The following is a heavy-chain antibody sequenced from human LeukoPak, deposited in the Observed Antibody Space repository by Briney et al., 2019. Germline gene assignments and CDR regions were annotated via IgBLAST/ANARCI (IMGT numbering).Heavy chain of an antibody. Sequence: PSETLSLTCTVSGGSISSGGYYWSWIRQHPGKGLEWIGYIYYSGSTYYNPSLKSRVTISVDTSKNQFSLKLSSVTAADTAVYYCARGSLRWPLDYWGQGTLVTVSS. D-gene: IGHD4-23*01. CDR2: IYYSGST. CDR3: ARGSLRWPLDY. V-gene: IGHV4-31*03. CDR1: GGSISSGGYY. J-gene: IGHJ4*02.